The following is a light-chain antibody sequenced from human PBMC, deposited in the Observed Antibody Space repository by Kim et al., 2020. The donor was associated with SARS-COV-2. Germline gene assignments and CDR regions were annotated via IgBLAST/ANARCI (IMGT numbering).Light chain of an antibody. CDR2: GKN. CDR1: SLRSYY. J-gene: IGLJ2*01. V-gene: IGLV3-19*01. Sequence: LGQTVRITCQGDSLRSYYASWYQQKPGQAPVLVIYGKNNRPSGIPDRFSGSSSGNTASLTITGAQAEDEADYYCNSRDSSGNHVVFGGGIQLTVL. CDR3: NSRDSSGNHVV.